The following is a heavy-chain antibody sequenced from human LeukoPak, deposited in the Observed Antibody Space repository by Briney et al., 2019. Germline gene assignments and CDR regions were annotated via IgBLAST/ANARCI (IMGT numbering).Heavy chain of an antibody. Sequence: PSGTLSLTCAVSGGSIRSNDWWSCVRQPPGSGLEWTGEIYDSGSTNYNPSLKSRVTISVDTSKNQFSLKLSSVTAADTAVYYCAMTTVSYYYYFGMDVWGQGTTVTVSS. CDR2: IYDSGST. V-gene: IGHV4-4*02. D-gene: IGHD4-11*01. J-gene: IGHJ6*02. CDR3: AMTTVSYYYYFGMDV. CDR1: GGSIRSNDW.